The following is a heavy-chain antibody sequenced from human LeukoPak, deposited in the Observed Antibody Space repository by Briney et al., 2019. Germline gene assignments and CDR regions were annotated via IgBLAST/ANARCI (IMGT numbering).Heavy chain of an antibody. V-gene: IGHV3-53*01. Sequence: PGGSLRLSCAASWFTASSNYMSWVRQAPGKGLEWVSVIYSGGSTYYADSVKGRFTISRDNSKNTLYLQMNSLRAEDTAVYYCAREFDAYSSGWSEYWGQGTLVTVSS. J-gene: IGHJ4*02. D-gene: IGHD6-19*01. CDR1: WFTASSNY. CDR3: AREFDAYSSGWSEY. CDR2: IYSGGST.